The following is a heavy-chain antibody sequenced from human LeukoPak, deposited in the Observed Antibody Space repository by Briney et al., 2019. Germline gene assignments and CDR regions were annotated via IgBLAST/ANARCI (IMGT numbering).Heavy chain of an antibody. V-gene: IGHV4-59*01. J-gene: IGHJ6*02. CDR3: ARERRSRSNSYYYYGMDV. D-gene: IGHD4-4*01. CDR1: GGSISSYY. Sequence: SETLSLTCTVSGGSISSYYWSWIRQPPGKGLEWIGYIYYSGSTNYNPSLKSRVTISVDTSKNQFSLKLSSVTAADTAVYYCARERRSRSNSYYYYGMDVWGQGTTVSVSS. CDR2: IYYSGST.